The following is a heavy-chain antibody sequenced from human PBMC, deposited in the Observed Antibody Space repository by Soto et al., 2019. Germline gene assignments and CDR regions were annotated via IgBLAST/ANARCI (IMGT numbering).Heavy chain of an antibody. J-gene: IGHJ4*02. CDR1: GYTFTQFY. D-gene: IGHD3-9*01. CDR3: ARDEGGYDILTGYYKAHHFDY. Sequence: GASVKVSCKASGYTFTQFYITWVRQAHGQGLEWMGAISPHNFNTNYAQKFRGRVTLTTEKSTNTAYMDLRSLTSDDTAVYYCARDEGGYDILTGYYKAHHFDYWGQGVPVTVSS. CDR2: ISPHNFNT. V-gene: IGHV1-18*01.